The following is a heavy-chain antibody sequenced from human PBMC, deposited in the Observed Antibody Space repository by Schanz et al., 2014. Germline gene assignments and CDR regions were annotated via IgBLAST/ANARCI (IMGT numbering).Heavy chain of an antibody. CDR2: INPNSGGT. V-gene: IGHV1-2*02. J-gene: IGHJ4*02. D-gene: IGHD1-1*01. CDR3: VRELSGGTFDY. Sequence: QVQLVQSGAEMKKPGASVKVSCKASGYIFIGYYIHWVRQAPGQGLEWMGRINPNSGGTNYAQKFQGRVTMTRDTSSTTAYMELNSLRSDDTAVYYCVRELSGGTFDYWGQGALVTVSS. CDR1: GYIFIGYY.